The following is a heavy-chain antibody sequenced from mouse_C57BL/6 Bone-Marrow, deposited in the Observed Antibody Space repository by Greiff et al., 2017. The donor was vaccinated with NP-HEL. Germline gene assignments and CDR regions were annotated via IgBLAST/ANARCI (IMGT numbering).Heavy chain of an antibody. CDR3: TRGGYLYYFDY. CDR2: IDPENGDT. CDR1: GFNIKDDY. J-gene: IGHJ2*01. D-gene: IGHD2-2*01. V-gene: IGHV14-4*01. Sequence: EVQGVESGAELVRPGASVKLSCTASGFNIKDDYMHWVKQRPEQGLEWIGWIDPENGDTEYASKFQGKATITADTSSNTAYLQLSSLTSEDTAVYYCTRGGYLYYFDYWGQGTTLTVSS.